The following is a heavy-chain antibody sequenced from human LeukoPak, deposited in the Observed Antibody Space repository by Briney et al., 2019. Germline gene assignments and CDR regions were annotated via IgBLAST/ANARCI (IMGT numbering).Heavy chain of an antibody. D-gene: IGHD2-2*01. V-gene: IGHV4-61*01. J-gene: IGHJ6*02. CDR3: ARDQVVVVPAAQGDYYYYYGMDV. Sequence: PSETLSLTCTVSGGSISSSSYYWSWIRQPPGKGLEWIGYIYYSGSTNYNPSLESRVTISVDTSKNQFSLKLSSVTAADTAVYYCARDQVVVVPAAQGDYYYYYGMDVWGQGTTVTVSS. CDR2: IYYSGST. CDR1: GGSISSSSYY.